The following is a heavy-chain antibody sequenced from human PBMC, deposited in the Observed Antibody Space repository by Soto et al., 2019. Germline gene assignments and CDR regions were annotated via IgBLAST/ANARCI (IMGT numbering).Heavy chain of an antibody. D-gene: IGHD6-19*01. CDR1: GFTFSSYG. V-gene: IGHV3-33*01. J-gene: IGHJ6*02. CDR3: ARLQLLVGGYYYGLDV. Sequence: QVQLVESGGGVVQPGRSLRLSCAASGFTFSSYGMHWVRQAPGKGLEWVAVIWYDGSNKYYADSVKGRFTIPRDNSKNTLYLQMNSLRAEDTAVYYCARLQLLVGGYYYGLDVWGQGTTVTVSS. CDR2: IWYDGSNK.